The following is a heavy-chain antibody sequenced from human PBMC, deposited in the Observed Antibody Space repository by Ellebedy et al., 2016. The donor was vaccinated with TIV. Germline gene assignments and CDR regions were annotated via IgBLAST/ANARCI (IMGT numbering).Heavy chain of an antibody. V-gene: IGHV4-59*08. CDR3: ARRIGARPPDY. CDR1: GFSFSSYN. J-gene: IGHJ4*02. Sequence: GSLRLSXAASGFSFSSYNMNWIRQHPGKGLEWIGYIYYSGSTYYNPSLRSRVTISVDTSKNQFSLKLSSVTAADTAVYYCARRIGARPPDYWGQGTLVTVSS. D-gene: IGHD3-16*01. CDR2: IYYSGST.